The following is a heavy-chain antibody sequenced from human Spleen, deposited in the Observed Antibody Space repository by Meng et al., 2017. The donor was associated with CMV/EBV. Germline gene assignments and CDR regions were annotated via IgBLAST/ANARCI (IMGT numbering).Heavy chain of an antibody. CDR3: ASRTEYYYYGMDV. D-gene: IGHD1-14*01. V-gene: IGHV3-30*02. CDR2: IRYDGSSK. CDR1: GFTFSSYW. J-gene: IGHJ6*02. Sequence: GSLRLSCAVSGFTFSSYWMSWVRQAPGKGLEWVAFIRYDGSSKDYADSVKGRFTISRDNSNNTLYLQMNSLRAEDTAVYYCASRTEYYYYGMDVWGQGTTVTVSS.